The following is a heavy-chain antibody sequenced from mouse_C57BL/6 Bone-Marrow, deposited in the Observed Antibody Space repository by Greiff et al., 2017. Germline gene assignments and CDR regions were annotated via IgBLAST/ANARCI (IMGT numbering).Heavy chain of an antibody. CDR1: GYTFTSYW. V-gene: IGHV1-7*01. CDR3: ARGYYGSSYAWFAY. D-gene: IGHD1-1*01. CDR2: INPSSGYT. Sequence: QVQLQQPGAELVMPGASVKLSCKASGYTFTSYWMHWVKQRPGQGLEWIGYINPSSGYTKYNQKFKDKATLTADKSSSTAYMQLSSLTYEDSAVYYCARGYYGSSYAWFAYWGQGTLVTVSA. J-gene: IGHJ3*01.